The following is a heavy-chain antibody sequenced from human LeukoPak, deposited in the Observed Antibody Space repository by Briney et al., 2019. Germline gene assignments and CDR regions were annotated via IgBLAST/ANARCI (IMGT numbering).Heavy chain of an antibody. CDR1: GYTFTSYW. D-gene: IGHD3-16*02. Sequence: HGESLKISCKGSGYTFTSYWIGWVRQMPGKGLEWVGIIYPGDSDTRYSPSFQGQVTISADKSITTAYLQWRSLKASDTAIYYCARRYSGHDAFDIWGQGTMVTVSS. J-gene: IGHJ3*02. V-gene: IGHV5-51*01. CDR3: ARRYSGHDAFDI. CDR2: IYPGDSDT.